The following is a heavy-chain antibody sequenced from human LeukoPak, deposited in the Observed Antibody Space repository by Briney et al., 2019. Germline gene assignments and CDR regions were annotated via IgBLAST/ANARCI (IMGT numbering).Heavy chain of an antibody. Sequence: GGSLRLSCAASGFTFSDAWMHWVRQAPGKGLVWVARIKSDGSYTGYADSAKGRFTISRDNAKNTLYLQINSLRAEDTAVYYCARDPHSGYDNWFDRWGQGTLVTVSS. D-gene: IGHD5-12*01. CDR2: IKSDGSYT. CDR1: GFTFSDAW. J-gene: IGHJ5*02. V-gene: IGHV3-74*01. CDR3: ARDPHSGYDNWFDR.